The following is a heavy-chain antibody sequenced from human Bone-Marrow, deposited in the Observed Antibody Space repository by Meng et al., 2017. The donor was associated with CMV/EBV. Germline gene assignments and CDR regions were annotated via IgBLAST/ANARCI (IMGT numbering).Heavy chain of an antibody. Sequence: GESLKISCAASGFTFSDYYMSWIRQAPGKGLEWVSYISSSGSTIYYADSVKGRFTISRDNAKNSLYLQMNSLRAEDTAVYYCASIMSPGYCSSTSCSVDYYYGMDVWGQGTTVTVYS. D-gene: IGHD2-2*01. CDR1: GFTFSDYY. CDR2: ISSSGSTI. V-gene: IGHV3-11*04. CDR3: ASIMSPGYCSSTSCSVDYYYGMDV. J-gene: IGHJ6*01.